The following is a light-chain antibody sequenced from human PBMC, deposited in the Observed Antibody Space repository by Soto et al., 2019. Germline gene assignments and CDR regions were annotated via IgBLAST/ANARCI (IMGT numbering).Light chain of an antibody. J-gene: IGLJ2*01. V-gene: IGLV2-14*01. CDR3: SSYTSKSSLI. CDR1: MRDVGANNL. CDR2: EVR. Sequence: QSVLTQPASVSGSPGQSITISCAGTMRDVGANNLVSWYQQHPGRAPQLIIYEVRNRPSGISFRFSGSKSGNTASLTISGLQAEDEADYYCSSYTSKSSLIFGGGTKVTVL.